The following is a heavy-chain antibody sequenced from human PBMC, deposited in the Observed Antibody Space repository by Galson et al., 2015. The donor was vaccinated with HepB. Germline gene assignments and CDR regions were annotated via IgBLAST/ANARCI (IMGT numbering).Heavy chain of an antibody. CDR1: GFTFSSYA. Sequence: SLRLSCAASGFTFSSYAMHWVRQAPGKGLEWVAIISYDGSNKYYADSVKGRFTISRDNSKNTLYLQMNSLRAEDTAVYYCARDTRIVVVFSGMDVWGQGTTATVSS. J-gene: IGHJ6*02. CDR3: ARDTRIVVVFSGMDV. CDR2: ISYDGSNK. V-gene: IGHV3-30*04. D-gene: IGHD2-15*01.